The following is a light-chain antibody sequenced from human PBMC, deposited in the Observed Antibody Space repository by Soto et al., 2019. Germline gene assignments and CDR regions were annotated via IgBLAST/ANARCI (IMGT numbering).Light chain of an antibody. J-gene: IGKJ4*01. V-gene: IGKV3-15*01. CDR3: QQYSNWPLT. CDR1: QSVSSS. Sequence: EIVMTQFPATLSVSPGERATLSCRASQSVSSSLAWYQHKPGQAPRLLIYGASIRATGIPASFSGSGSGTEFTLTISSLQSEDFAVYYCQQYSNWPLTFGGGTQVEIK. CDR2: GAS.